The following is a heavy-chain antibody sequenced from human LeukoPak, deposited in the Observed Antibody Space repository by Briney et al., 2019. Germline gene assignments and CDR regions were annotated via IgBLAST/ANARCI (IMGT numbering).Heavy chain of an antibody. CDR2: ISSSSSYI. J-gene: IGHJ4*02. D-gene: IGHD3-22*01. CDR1: GFTFSSYS. CDR3: AKDVLLDCYDNSGYFDY. Sequence: GGSLRLSCAASGFTFSSYSMNWVRQAPGKGLEWVSSISSSSSYIYYADSVKGRFTISRDNSKNTLYLQMSSLRAEDTAVYYCAKDVLLDCYDNSGYFDYWGQGTLVTVSS. V-gene: IGHV3-21*04.